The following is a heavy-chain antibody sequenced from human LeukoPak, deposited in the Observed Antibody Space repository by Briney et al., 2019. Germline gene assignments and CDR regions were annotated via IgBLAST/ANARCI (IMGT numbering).Heavy chain of an antibody. CDR2: IYSGGST. CDR3: VAAAGLYYFDY. V-gene: IGHV3-53*01. Sequence: PGGSLRLSCAASGFTVSSNYMSWVRQAPGKGLEWVSVIYSGGSTYYADSVKGRFTISRDNSKNTLYLQMNSLRAEDTAVYYCVAAAGLYYFDYWGQGTLVTVSS. D-gene: IGHD6-13*01. J-gene: IGHJ4*02. CDR1: GFTVSSNY.